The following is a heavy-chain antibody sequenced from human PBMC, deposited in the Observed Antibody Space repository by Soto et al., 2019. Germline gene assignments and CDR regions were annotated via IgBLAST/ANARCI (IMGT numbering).Heavy chain of an antibody. J-gene: IGHJ4*02. CDR3: AKDLRLLGYCSGGSCYSFDC. CDR1: GFTFSSYA. CDR2: ISGSGGST. D-gene: IGHD2-15*01. Sequence: GGSLRLSCAASGFTFSSYAMSWVRQAPGKGLEWVSAISGSGGSTYYADSVKGRFTISRDNSKNTLYLQMNSLRAEDTAVYYCAKDLRLLGYCSGGSCYSFDCWGQGTLVTVSS. V-gene: IGHV3-23*01.